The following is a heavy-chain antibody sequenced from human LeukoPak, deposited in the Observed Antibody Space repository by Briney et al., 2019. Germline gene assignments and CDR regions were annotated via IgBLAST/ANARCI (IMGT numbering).Heavy chain of an antibody. Sequence: GGSLRLSCTASGFTFGDYAMSWFRQAPGKGLEWVGFIRSKAYGGTTEYAASVKGRFTISRDDSKSIAYLQMNSLNTEDTAVYYCTRVDTVVISLIYDYWGQGTLVTVSS. CDR3: TRVDTVVISLIYDY. CDR1: GFTFGDYA. J-gene: IGHJ4*02. V-gene: IGHV3-49*03. D-gene: IGHD4-23*01. CDR2: IRSKAYGGTT.